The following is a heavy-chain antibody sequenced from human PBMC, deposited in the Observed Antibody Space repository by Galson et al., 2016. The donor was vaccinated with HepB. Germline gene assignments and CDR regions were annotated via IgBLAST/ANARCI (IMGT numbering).Heavy chain of an antibody. CDR2: IKADGSLT. CDR1: GFTFSNSW. Sequence: GSLRLSCADSGFTFSNSWMHWVRQAPGKGLVWVSRIKADGSLTNYADSVTGRFIISRDNARNTLYLQMHSLRAEDTAVYYCVGPAGTASQDYGMDVWGQGTTVIVSS. V-gene: IGHV3-74*01. CDR3: VGPAGTASQDYGMDV. D-gene: IGHD2-15*01. J-gene: IGHJ6*02.